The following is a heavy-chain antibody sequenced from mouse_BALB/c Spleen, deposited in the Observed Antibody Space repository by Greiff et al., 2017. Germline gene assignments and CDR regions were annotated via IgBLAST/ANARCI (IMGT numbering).Heavy chain of an antibody. D-gene: IGHD3-1*01. Sequence: QVQLQQSGAELARPGASVKMSCKASGYTFTSYTMHWVKQRPGQGLEWIGYINPSSGYTNYNQKFKDKATLTADKSSSTAYMQLSSLTSEDSAVYYCARRENTAPNYAMDYWGQGTSVTVSS. J-gene: IGHJ4*01. CDR3: ARRENTAPNYAMDY. CDR1: GYTFTSYT. V-gene: IGHV1-4*01. CDR2: INPSSGYT.